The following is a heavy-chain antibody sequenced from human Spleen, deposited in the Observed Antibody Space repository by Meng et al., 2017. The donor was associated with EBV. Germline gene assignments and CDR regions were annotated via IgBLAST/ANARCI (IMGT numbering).Heavy chain of an antibody. CDR2: IYHSGST. D-gene: IGHD5-18*01. CDR3: ARATPGYSYGYTDS. CDR1: GGSINNNNW. J-gene: IGHJ4*02. Sequence: QRHLQGWGPRLVKPSGTLSLTCEVSGGSINNNNWWSWVRQPPGKGLEWIGEIYHSGSTNYNPSLKSRVTISVATSKNQLSLTLTSVTGADTAVYYCARATPGYSYGYTDSWGQGILVTVSS. V-gene: IGHV4-4*02.